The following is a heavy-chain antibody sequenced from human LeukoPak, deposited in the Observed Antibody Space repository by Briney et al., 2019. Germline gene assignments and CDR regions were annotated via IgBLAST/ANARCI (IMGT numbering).Heavy chain of an antibody. J-gene: IGHJ4*02. CDR2: IDPSDSYT. CDR1: GYSFTSYW. V-gene: IGHV5-10-1*01. CDR3: ARRSGVVAATRGGYYSDY. D-gene: IGHD2-15*01. Sequence: GESLRISCKGSGYSFTSYWISWVRQMPGKGLEWMGRIDPSDSYTNYSPSFQGHVTISADKSISTAYLQWSSLKASDPAIYYCARRSGVVAATRGGYYSDYWGQGTLVTVSS.